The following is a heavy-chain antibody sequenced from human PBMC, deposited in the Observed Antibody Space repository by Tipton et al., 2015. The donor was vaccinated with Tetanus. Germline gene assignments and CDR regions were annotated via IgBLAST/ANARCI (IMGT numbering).Heavy chain of an antibody. Sequence: QSGPEVKKPGESLRISCKASGYEFISYWIAWVRQMPGKGLEWMGVIYPADSDIRNSPSFQGQVTMSVDKSTSTAYLQWRSLKASDSAMYYWARHSGGSEIGYYGDRDVWGQGTKVTVSS. CDR1: GYEFISYW. J-gene: IGHJ6*02. CDR3: ARHSGGSEIGYYGDRDV. D-gene: IGHD3-10*01. CDR2: IYPADSDI. V-gene: IGHV5-51*01.